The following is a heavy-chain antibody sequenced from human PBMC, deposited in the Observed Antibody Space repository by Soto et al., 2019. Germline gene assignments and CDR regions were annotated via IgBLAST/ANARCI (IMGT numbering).Heavy chain of an antibody. CDR3: AKDKRRQYSSSSAKYYFDY. J-gene: IGHJ4*02. D-gene: IGHD6-6*01. V-gene: IGHV3-9*01. CDR2: ISWNSGSI. CDR1: GFTFDDYA. Sequence: SLKISCAASGFTFDDYAMHWVRQAPGKGLEWVSGISWNSGSIGYADSVKGRFTISRDNAKNSLYLQMNSLRAEDTALYYCAKDKRRQYSSSSAKYYFDYWGQGTLVTVSS.